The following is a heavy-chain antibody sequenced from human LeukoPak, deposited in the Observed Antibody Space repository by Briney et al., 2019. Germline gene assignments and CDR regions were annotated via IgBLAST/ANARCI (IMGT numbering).Heavy chain of an antibody. J-gene: IGHJ3*02. CDR3: ARDHSGGYYGAFDI. CDR2: IYHSGST. CDR1: GGSISSGGYY. Sequence: PSETLSLTCTVSGGSISSGGYYWSWIRQPPGKGLEWIGYIYHSGSTYYNPSLKSRVTISVDRSKNQFSLKLNSVTAADTAVYYCARDHSGGYYGAFDIWGQGTKVTVSS. V-gene: IGHV4-30-2*01. D-gene: IGHD1-26*01.